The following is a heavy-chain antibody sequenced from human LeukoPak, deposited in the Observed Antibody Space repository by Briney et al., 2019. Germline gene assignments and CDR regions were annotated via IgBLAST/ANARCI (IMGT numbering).Heavy chain of an antibody. Sequence: GGSLRLSCAASGFTFSSYSMNWVRQAPGKGLEWVSSISSSSSYMYYADSVKGRFTISRDNAKNSLYLQMNSLRAEDTAVYYCARDKNGSGDWPNWFDPWGQGTLVTVSS. CDR2: ISSSSSYM. CDR1: GFTFSSYS. D-gene: IGHD2-21*02. CDR3: ARDKNGSGDWPNWFDP. J-gene: IGHJ5*02. V-gene: IGHV3-21*01.